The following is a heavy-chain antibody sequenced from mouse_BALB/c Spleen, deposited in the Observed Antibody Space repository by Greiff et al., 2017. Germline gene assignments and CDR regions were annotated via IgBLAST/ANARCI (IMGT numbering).Heavy chain of an antibody. Sequence: VQLKESGPGLVKPSQSLSLTCTVTGYSITSDYVWYWIRQLPGNQLEWMGYISYSGSTNYNPSLKSRITITRDTSKNQFFLQLNSVTTEDTATSYCATYYRYAWFAYWGQGTLVTVSA. J-gene: IGHJ3*01. D-gene: IGHD2-14*01. CDR2: ISYSGST. CDR3: ATYYRYAWFAY. CDR1: GYSITSDYV. V-gene: IGHV3-2*02.